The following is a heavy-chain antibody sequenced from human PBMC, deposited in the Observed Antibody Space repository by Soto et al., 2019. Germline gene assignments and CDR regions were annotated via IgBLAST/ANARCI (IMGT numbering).Heavy chain of an antibody. CDR2: TLYTSKWNT. CDR1: GDSVSSVNTA. Sequence: KQSQTLSLPCAISGDSVSSVNTAWNWIRQSPSRGLEWLGRTLYTSKWNTDYAPSVKSRIIVNPDISKNQFSLQLNSVTPEDTAVYYCARGRWAEGMGVWGQGTTVTVSS. J-gene: IGHJ6*02. CDR3: ARGRWAEGMGV. V-gene: IGHV6-1*01.